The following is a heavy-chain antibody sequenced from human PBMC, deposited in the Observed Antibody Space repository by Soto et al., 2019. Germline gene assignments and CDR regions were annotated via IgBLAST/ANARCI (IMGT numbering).Heavy chain of an antibody. V-gene: IGHV4-30-4*01. D-gene: IGHD3-9*01. Sequence: QVQLQESGPGLVKPSQNLSLTCTVSGGSINSADYYWTWIRQPPGKGLEWIGYIFYSGSTFYNPSLKSRVSISVDTSKNQFSLRLTSVTATDTAVYYCARDPRTGYYSGHYTMDVWGQGTTVTVSS. CDR3: ARDPRTGYYSGHYTMDV. CDR2: IFYSGST. J-gene: IGHJ6*02. CDR1: GGSINSADYY.